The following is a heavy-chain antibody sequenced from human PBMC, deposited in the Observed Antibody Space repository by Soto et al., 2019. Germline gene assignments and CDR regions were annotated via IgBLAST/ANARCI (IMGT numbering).Heavy chain of an antibody. Sequence: QAQLVQSGAEVKKPGASANISCKASGYTFTRYNIHWVRQAAGQGLEWMGIIDTRGGSADYTQRFQSRVTMTRDAYTGTVYMELSSLGSEDTAVYYCARDLPRDLVRGSFDIWGQGTMVTVSS. CDR1: GYTFTRYN. J-gene: IGHJ3*02. V-gene: IGHV1-46*01. D-gene: IGHD3-10*01. CDR3: ARDLPRDLVRGSFDI. CDR2: IDTRGGSA.